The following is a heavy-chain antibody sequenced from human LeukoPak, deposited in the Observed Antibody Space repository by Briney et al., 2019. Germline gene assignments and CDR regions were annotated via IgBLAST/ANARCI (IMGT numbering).Heavy chain of an antibody. CDR3: ARGLKGPPVRNGYYFDS. CDR1: GGSFSGYY. Sequence: PSETLSLTCAVYGGSFSGYYWSWIRQPPGKGLEWIGEINHSGSTNYNPSLTSRVTISVDTSKNQFSLKLSSVTAADTAVYYCARGLKGPPVRNGYYFDSWGQGTLVTVSS. V-gene: IGHV4-34*01. J-gene: IGHJ4*02. CDR2: INHSGST. D-gene: IGHD2-8*01.